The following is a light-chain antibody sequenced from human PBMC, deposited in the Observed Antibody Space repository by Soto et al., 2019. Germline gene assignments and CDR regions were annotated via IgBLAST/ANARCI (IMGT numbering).Light chain of an antibody. CDR1: DDIINS. V-gene: IGKV1-33*01. J-gene: IGKJ4*01. CDR2: DAS. Sequence: DIEMTQSPSSLSASVGDRVTITCQASDDIINSLNWYQQKPGKAPKLLIHDASILQTGVPSRFSGGGSGTDFTFTITSLQPEDIATYYCQQYAILPITFGGGTKVDI. CDR3: QQYAILPIT.